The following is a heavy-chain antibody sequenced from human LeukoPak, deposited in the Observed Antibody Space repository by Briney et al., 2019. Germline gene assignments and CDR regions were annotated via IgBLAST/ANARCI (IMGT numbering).Heavy chain of an antibody. D-gene: IGHD3-22*01. CDR2: ISGSGGST. CDR1: GFTFSSYA. J-gene: IGHJ3*02. CDR3: ARGDFYDSSTYFNDAFDI. V-gene: IGHV3-23*01. Sequence: GGSLRLSCAASGFTFSSYAMSWVRQAPGKGLEWVSAISGSGGSTYYADSVKGRFTISRDNAKSSLYLQMNSLRAEDTAVYYCARGDFYDSSTYFNDAFDIWGQGTMVTVSS.